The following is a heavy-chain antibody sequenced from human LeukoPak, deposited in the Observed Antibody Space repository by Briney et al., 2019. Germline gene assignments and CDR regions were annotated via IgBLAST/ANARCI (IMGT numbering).Heavy chain of an antibody. CDR3: ARGIWSTTLTAYYLDY. V-gene: IGHV1-8*01. J-gene: IGHJ4*02. D-gene: IGHD2-21*02. CDR2: MNPNSGNT. CDR1: GYTFTSYD. Sequence: ASVKVSCKASGYTFTSYDINWVRQATGQGLEWMGWMNPNSGNTGYAQKFQGRVTITRDTSAGIAYMELSSLRSDDMAVYYCARGIWSTTLTAYYLDYWGQGTLVTVSS.